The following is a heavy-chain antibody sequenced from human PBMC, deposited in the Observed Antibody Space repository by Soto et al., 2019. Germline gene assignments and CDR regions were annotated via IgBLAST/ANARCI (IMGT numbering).Heavy chain of an antibody. CDR3: VRCYCSVGSCYACWHFDL. Sequence: QVQLVQSGGEVKKPGASVKVSCQASGYTFSDYAISWVRQAPGQALEWMGWISASTRNTDQAQNFQGRVIMTLDTSTNTAYMELRSLRSDDTAVYYCVRCYCSVGSCYACWHFDLWGRGTLVTVSS. CDR2: ISASTRNT. V-gene: IGHV1-18*01. D-gene: IGHD2-15*01. CDR1: GYTFSDYA. J-gene: IGHJ2*01.